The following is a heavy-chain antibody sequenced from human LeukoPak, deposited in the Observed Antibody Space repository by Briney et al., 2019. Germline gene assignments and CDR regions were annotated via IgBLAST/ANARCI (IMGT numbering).Heavy chain of an antibody. V-gene: IGHV4-39*01. J-gene: IGHJ4*02. Sequence: SETLSLTCTVSGGSISSSSYYWGWIRQPPGKGLEWIGTIYYSGSTYYTPSLKSRVTISVDTSKNQFSWKLSSVTAADTAVYSCAKHVLGYCISTSCSSGNLDYWGRGPRSPSRQ. D-gene: IGHD2-2*01. CDR1: GGSISSSSYY. CDR3: AKHVLGYCISTSCSSGNLDY. CDR2: IYYSGST.